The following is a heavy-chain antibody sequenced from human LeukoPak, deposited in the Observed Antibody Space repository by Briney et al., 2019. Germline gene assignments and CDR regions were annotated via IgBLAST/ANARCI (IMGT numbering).Heavy chain of an antibody. V-gene: IGHV3-30*02. J-gene: IGHJ4*02. D-gene: IGHD5-18*01. CDR3: AKGLTGGFSYGYGIDY. CDR2: IRYDGSNK. Sequence: GGSLRLSCAASGFTFSSYGMHWVRQAPGKGLEWVAFIRYDGSNKYYADSVKGRFTISRYNSKNTLYLQMNSLRAEDTAVYYCAKGLTGGFSYGYGIDYWGQGTLVTVSS. CDR1: GFTFSSYG.